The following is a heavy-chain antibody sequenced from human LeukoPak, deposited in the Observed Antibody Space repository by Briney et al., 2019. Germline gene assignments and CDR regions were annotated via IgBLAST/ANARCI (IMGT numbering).Heavy chain of an antibody. V-gene: IGHV1-24*01. CDR1: GHTLNELS. CDR2: FDPEDEDT. D-gene: IGHD3-9*01. CDR3: ATALSWDYDILTGYGVRFDY. Sequence: ASVKVSCKVSGHTLNELSMHWVRQPPGKGLEWMGGFDPEDEDTVYAQKFQGRITMTEDTSTDTAYLELSNLTSEDTAVYYCATALSWDYDILTGYGVRFDYWGQGTLVTVSS. J-gene: IGHJ4*02.